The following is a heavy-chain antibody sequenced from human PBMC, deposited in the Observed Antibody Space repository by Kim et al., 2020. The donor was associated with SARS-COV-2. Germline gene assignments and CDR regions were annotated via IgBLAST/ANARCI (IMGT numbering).Heavy chain of an antibody. CDR2: ISWNSGSI. J-gene: IGHJ4*02. CDR1: GFTFDDYA. CDR3: AKAQGYDSRGYYYAGKYYFDY. Sequence: GGSLRLSCAASGFTFDDYAMHWVRQAPGKGLEWVSGISWNSGSIGYAYSVKGRFTISRDNAKNSLYLQMNSLRAEDTALYYCAKAQGYDSRGYYYAGKYYFDYWGQGTLVTVSS. V-gene: IGHV3-9*01. D-gene: IGHD3-22*01.